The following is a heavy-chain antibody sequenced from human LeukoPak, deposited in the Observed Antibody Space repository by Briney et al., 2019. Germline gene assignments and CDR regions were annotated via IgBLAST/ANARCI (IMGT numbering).Heavy chain of an antibody. CDR3: ARVVAAASYYFDY. CDR1: GYTLTELS. V-gene: IGHV1-24*01. CDR2: FDPEDGET. J-gene: IGHJ4*02. Sequence: GASVKVSCKVSGYTLTELSMHWVRQAPGKGLEWMGGFDPEDGETIYAQKFQGRVTMTTDTSTSTAYMELRSLRSDDTAVYYCARVVAAASYYFDYWGQGTLVTVSS. D-gene: IGHD6-13*01.